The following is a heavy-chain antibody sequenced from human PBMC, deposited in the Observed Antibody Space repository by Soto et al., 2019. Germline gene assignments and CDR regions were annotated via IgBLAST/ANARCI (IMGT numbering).Heavy chain of an antibody. CDR2: IYYSGST. D-gene: IGHD3-3*01. CDR3: ARGHYDFWSGYHTNWFDP. CDR1: GGSINGHY. Sequence: SETLSLTCAVSGGSINGHYWSWIRQPPGKGLEWIGYIYYSGSTNYNPSLKSRVTISVDTSKNQFSLKLSSVTAADTAVYYCARGHYDFWSGYHTNWFDPWGQGTLVTVSS. J-gene: IGHJ5*02. V-gene: IGHV4-59*11.